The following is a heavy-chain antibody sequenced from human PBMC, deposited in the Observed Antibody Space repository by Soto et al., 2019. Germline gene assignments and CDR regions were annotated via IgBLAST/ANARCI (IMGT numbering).Heavy chain of an antibody. CDR1: GYTFTSYA. D-gene: IGHD6-19*01. V-gene: IGHV1-3*01. J-gene: IGHJ4*02. Sequence: GASVKVSCKASGYTFTSYAMHWVRQAPGQRLEWMGWINAGNGNTKYSQKFQGRVTITRDTSASTAYMELSSLRSEDTAVYYCARSPGYSSGWYAPFDYWGQGTLVTVS. CDR2: INAGNGNT. CDR3: ARSPGYSSGWYAPFDY.